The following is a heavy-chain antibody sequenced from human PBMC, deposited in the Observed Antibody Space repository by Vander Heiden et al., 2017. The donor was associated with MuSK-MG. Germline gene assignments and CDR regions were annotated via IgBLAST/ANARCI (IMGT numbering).Heavy chain of an antibody. V-gene: IGHV1-69*12. CDR3: ARLGSYYYDSSGYFTHYYYMDV. CDR2: TIPIFGTA. D-gene: IGHD3-22*01. CDR1: GGTFSSYA. Sequence: QVQLVQSGAEVKKPGSSVKVSCKASGGTFSSYAISWVRQAPGQGLEWMGGTIPIFGTANYAQKFQGRVTITADESTSTAYMELSSLRSEDTAVYYCARLGSYYYDSSGYFTHYYYMDVWGQGTTVTVSS. J-gene: IGHJ6*03.